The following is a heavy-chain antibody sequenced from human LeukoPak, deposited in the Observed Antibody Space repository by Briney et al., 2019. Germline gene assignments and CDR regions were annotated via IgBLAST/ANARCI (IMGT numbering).Heavy chain of an antibody. D-gene: IGHD3-10*01. Sequence: ASVKVSCKASGYTFTSYAMNWVRQAPGQGLEWMGWINTNTGNPTYAQGFTGRFVFSLDTSVSTAYLQISSLKAEDTAVYYCARVGEILWFGNDNWFDPWGQGTLVTVSS. CDR2: INTNTGNP. CDR1: GYTFTSYA. J-gene: IGHJ5*02. CDR3: ARVGEILWFGNDNWFDP. V-gene: IGHV7-4-1*02.